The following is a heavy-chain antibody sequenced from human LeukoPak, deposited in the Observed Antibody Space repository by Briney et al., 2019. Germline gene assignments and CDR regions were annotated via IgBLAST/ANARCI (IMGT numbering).Heavy chain of an antibody. J-gene: IGHJ3*02. V-gene: IGHV4-59*08. Sequence: SETLSLTCTVPGGSISSYYWSWIRQPPGKGLEWIGYIYYSGSTNYNPSLKSRVTISVDTSKNQFSLNLSSVTAADTAVYYCARSPTSSNFDIWGQGTMVTVSS. CDR2: IYYSGST. CDR1: GGSISSYY. CDR3: ARSPTSSNFDI.